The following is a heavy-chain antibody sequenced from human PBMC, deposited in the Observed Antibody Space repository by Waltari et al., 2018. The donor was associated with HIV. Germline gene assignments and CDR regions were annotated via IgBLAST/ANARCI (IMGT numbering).Heavy chain of an antibody. CDR2: INGGTTGT. CDR3: AKDRSYDSSGYFDY. CDR1: GFIFSSYA. V-gene: IGHV3-23*01. J-gene: IGHJ4*02. Sequence: EVQLLESGGDLQQPGGSLRLSCAASGFIFSSYAMSWVRQAPGRGLEWVSSINGGTTGTFYAYSVKGRVTNSRDSSKNTLYLQMSSLRAEETAVYYCAKDRSYDSSGYFDYWGEGTLVTVSS. D-gene: IGHD3-22*01.